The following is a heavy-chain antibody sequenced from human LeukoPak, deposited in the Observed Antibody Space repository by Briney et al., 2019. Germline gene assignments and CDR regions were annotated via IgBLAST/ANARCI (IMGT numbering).Heavy chain of an antibody. CDR3: AKETYSSGWYWLDY. CDR1: GFTFSSYG. V-gene: IGHV3-30*02. CDR2: IRYDGSNK. D-gene: IGHD6-19*01. Sequence: GGSLRLSCAASGFTFSSYGMHWVRQAPGKGLEWVAFIRYDGSNKYYADSVKGRFTISRDNSKNTLYLQMNSLRAEDTAVYYCAKETYSSGWYWLDYWGQGTLVTVSS. J-gene: IGHJ4*02.